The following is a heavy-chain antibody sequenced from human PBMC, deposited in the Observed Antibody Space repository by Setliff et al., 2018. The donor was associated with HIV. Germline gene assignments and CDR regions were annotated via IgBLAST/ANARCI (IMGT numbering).Heavy chain of an antibody. CDR3: ARVPSGAAGLVSAGFYF. CDR1: GYILGTHE. V-gene: IGHV1-18*01. D-gene: IGHD6-25*01. J-gene: IGHJ4*01. CDR2: ISVGNRIT. Sequence: ASVKVSCKASGYILGTHEISWVRQAPGQGLEWMGWISVGNRITNYAKKFQARVNMTTDTSTNTAHMELRGLRSDDTATYYCARVPSGAAGLVSAGFYFWGQGTLVTVSS.